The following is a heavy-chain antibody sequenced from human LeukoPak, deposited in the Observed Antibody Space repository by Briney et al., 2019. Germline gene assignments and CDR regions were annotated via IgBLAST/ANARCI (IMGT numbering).Heavy chain of an antibody. D-gene: IGHD6-6*01. J-gene: IGHJ6*04. V-gene: IGHV3-11*04. CDR2: ISNSGDSI. CDR1: GFTFHDSY. Sequence: GGSLRLSCEASGFTFHDSYMTWIRQAPGKGLEWVSFISNSGDSIYYADSVKGRFITSRDNAKSSLYLQMNSLRAEDTAVYYCARVPEYSSFAMDVWGKGTTVTVSS. CDR3: ARVPEYSSFAMDV.